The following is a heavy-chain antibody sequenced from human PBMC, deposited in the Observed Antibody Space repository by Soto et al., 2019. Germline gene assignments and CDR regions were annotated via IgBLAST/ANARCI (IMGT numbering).Heavy chain of an antibody. CDR1: GDSIRTSNW. D-gene: IGHD2-21*02. CDR2: IYSSGTT. J-gene: IGHJ5*02. V-gene: IGHV4-4*02. Sequence: QVQLQESGPGLVKSSGTLSLACTVSGDSIRTSNWWSWVRQTPGKGLEWLGEIYSSGTTNFNPSLKGPLSISVDESRNQFSLNLTSVTAADTAVYFCARAPGVVVGTSILSSWFDPWGQGTLVIVSS. CDR3: ARAPGVVVGTSILSSWFDP.